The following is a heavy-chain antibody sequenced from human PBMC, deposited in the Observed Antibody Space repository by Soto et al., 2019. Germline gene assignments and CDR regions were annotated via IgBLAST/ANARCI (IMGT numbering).Heavy chain of an antibody. CDR1: GFTFSSYS. CDR3: ARVVVVPAAGIDY. Sequence: EVQLVESGGGLVKPGGSLRLSCAASGFTFSSYSMNWVRQAPGKGLEWVSSISSSSSYIYYADSVKGRFTISRDNAKITLYLQMNSLRAEDTAVHYCARVVVVPAAGIDYWGQGTLVTVSS. D-gene: IGHD2-2*01. CDR2: ISSSSSYI. J-gene: IGHJ4*02. V-gene: IGHV3-21*01.